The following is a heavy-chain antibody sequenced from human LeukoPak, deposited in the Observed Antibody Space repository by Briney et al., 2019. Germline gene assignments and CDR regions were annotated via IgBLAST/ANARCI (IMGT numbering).Heavy chain of an antibody. V-gene: IGHV3-9*01. CDR2: ISGNSGNI. D-gene: IGHD6-13*01. CDR1: GFTFDDYA. J-gene: IGHJ6*02. Sequence: GGSLRLSCAASGFTFDDYAMHWVRQARGKCLEWVSGISGNSGNIGYADSVKGRFTISRDNAKNSLYLQMNSLRAEDTALYYCAKDMAGYSSSYYGMDVWGQGTTVTVSS. CDR3: AKDMAGYSSSYYGMDV.